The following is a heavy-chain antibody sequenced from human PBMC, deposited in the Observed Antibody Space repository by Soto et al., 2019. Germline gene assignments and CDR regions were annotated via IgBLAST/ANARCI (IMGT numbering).Heavy chain of an antibody. J-gene: IGHJ4*02. CDR1: GGSISSSSYY. CDR3: ASVRNINPPYFDY. Sequence: PSETLSLTCTVSGGSISSSSYYWGWIRQPPGKGLEWIGSIYYSGSTYYNPSLRSRVTISVDTSKNQFSLKLSSVTAADTAVYYCASVRNINPPYFDYWGQGTLVTVSS. V-gene: IGHV4-39*01. CDR2: IYYSGST.